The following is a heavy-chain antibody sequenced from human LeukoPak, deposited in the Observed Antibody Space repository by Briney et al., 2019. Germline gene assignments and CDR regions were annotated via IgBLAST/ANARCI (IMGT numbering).Heavy chain of an antibody. V-gene: IGHV4-59*08. CDR1: GGSITNYY. Sequence: SETLSLTCTVSGGSITNYYWTWIRQPPGKGLEWIGYIYYTGSTNYNPSLKSRVTISVDTSKNQFSLKLNSVTAADTAVYYCGRHHYDSSGYYSLQHWGQGTLVTVSS. CDR3: GRHHYDSSGYYSLQH. CDR2: IYYTGST. D-gene: IGHD3-22*01. J-gene: IGHJ1*01.